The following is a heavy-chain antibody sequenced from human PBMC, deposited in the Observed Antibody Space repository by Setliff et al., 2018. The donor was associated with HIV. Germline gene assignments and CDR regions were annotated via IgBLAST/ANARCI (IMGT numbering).Heavy chain of an antibody. CDR3: ARDSGYSGSAWNY. J-gene: IGHJ4*02. V-gene: IGHV1-69*13. CDR1: GDTFSGYP. CDR2: IIPSRGTA. Sequence: GASVKVSCKSSGDTFSGYPITWVRQAPGQGLEWMGGIIPSRGTANYAQRFQGRVTFTADESTTTVYMELSSLRSEDTAMYYCARDSGYSGSAWNYWGQGTLVTVSS. D-gene: IGHD5-12*01.